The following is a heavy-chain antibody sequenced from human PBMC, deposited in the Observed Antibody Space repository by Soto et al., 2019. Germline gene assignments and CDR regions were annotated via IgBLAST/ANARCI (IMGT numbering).Heavy chain of an antibody. CDR3: AIRGVEWLFHYYYYMDV. Sequence: HPGGSLRLSCAASGFTFSSYAMSWVRQAPGKGLEWVSAISGSGGRTYYADSVKGRFNISRDTSKNTLYLQMNSLRAEDTAVYYCAIRGVEWLFHYYYYMDVWGKGTSVTVCS. D-gene: IGHD3-3*01. J-gene: IGHJ6*03. CDR1: GFTFSSYA. V-gene: IGHV3-23*01. CDR2: ISGSGGRT.